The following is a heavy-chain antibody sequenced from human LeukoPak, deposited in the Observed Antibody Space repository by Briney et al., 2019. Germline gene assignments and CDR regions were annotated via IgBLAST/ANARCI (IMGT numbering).Heavy chain of an antibody. CDR1: GGSFSGYY. D-gene: IGHD3-3*01. V-gene: IGHV4-34*01. J-gene: IGHJ4*02. CDR2: INRSGST. Sequence: SETLSLTCAVYGGSFSGYYWSWIRQPPGKGLEWIGEINRSGSTNYNPSLKSRVTISVDTSKNQFSLKLSSVTAADTAVYYCARGTTQLRFLEWLPRPYFDYWGQGTLVTVSS. CDR3: ARGTTQLRFLEWLPRPYFDY.